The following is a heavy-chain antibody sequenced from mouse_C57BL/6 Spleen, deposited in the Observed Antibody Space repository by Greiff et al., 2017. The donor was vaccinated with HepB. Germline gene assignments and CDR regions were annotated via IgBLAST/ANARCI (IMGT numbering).Heavy chain of an antibody. CDR2: ISDGGSYT. CDR1: GFTFSSYA. J-gene: IGHJ4*01. Sequence: EVQVVESGGGLVKPGGSLKLSCAASGFTFSSYAMSWVRQTPEKRLEWVATISDGGSYTYYPDNVKGRFTISRDNAKNNLYLQMSHLKSEDTAMYYGAREGDGSYYAMDYWGQGTSVTVSS. V-gene: IGHV5-4*01. D-gene: IGHD2-3*01. CDR3: AREGDGSYYAMDY.